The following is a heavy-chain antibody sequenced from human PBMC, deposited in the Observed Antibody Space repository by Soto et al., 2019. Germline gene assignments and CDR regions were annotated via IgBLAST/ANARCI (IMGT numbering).Heavy chain of an antibody. D-gene: IGHD3-16*02. V-gene: IGHV3-23*01. J-gene: IGHJ4*02. CDR1: GFTFASYV. Sequence: PRGSLRLSCAGSGFTFASYVMTWVRQAPGKGLEWVSSISATGGSTYYAGSVKGRFTISRDNSKNTLYLQMNSLRAEDTAIYYCANAEHPRRSIGFDYWGQGTLVTVSS. CDR2: ISATGGST. CDR3: ANAEHPRRSIGFDY.